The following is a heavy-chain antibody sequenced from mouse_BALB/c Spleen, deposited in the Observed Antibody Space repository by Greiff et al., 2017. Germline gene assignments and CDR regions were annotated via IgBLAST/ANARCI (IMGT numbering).Heavy chain of an antibody. CDR1: GFAFSSYD. CDR3: ARSLDGYYLFAY. D-gene: IGHD2-3*01. Sequence: EVQGVESGGGLVKPGGSLKLSCAASGFAFSSYDMSWVRQTPEKRLEWVAYISSGGGSTYYPDTVKGRFTISRDNAKNTLYLQMSSLKSEDTAMYYCARSLDGYYLFAYWGQGTLVTVSA. CDR2: ISSGGGST. V-gene: IGHV5-12-1*01. J-gene: IGHJ3*01.